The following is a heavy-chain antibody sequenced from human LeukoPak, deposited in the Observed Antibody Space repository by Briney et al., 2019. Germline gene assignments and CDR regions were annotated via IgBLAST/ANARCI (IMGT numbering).Heavy chain of an antibody. CDR2: ISYDGSNK. Sequence: GGSLRLSCAASEFMFNTYAMHWVRQAPGKGLEWVAVISYDGSNKNYVDSVKGRFTISRDNSKNTLYLQMNSLRGDDTAVYHCVRDSWGFDYWGQGTLVTVSS. V-gene: IGHV3-30-3*01. D-gene: IGHD3-16*01. J-gene: IGHJ4*02. CDR3: VRDSWGFDY. CDR1: EFMFNTYA.